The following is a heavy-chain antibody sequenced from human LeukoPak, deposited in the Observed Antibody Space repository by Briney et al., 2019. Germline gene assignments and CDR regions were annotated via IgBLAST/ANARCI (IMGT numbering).Heavy chain of an antibody. CDR2: IYPNSGGT. V-gene: IGHV1-2*02. CDR3: ARVAVEMASWLYP. J-gene: IGHJ5*02. CDR1: GYIFTGYH. Sequence: ASVKVSCKASGYIFTGYHIHWVRQAPGQGVEWMGWIYPNSGGTNYAQKFQGRVTTTRDTSITTVYMELSRLTSDDTAVYYCARVAVEMASWLYPWGQGTLVTVSS. D-gene: IGHD5-24*01.